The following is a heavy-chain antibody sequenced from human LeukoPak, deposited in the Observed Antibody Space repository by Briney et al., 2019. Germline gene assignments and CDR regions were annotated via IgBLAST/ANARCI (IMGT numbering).Heavy chain of an antibody. CDR2: ISAYNGNT. V-gene: IGHV1-18*01. D-gene: IGHD6-19*01. J-gene: IGHJ3*02. CDR3: ARASWRIAVADAFDI. CDR1: GYTFTSYG. Sequence: ASVKVSCKASGYTFTSYGISWVRQAPGQGLEWMGWISAYNGNTNYAQKLQGRVTMTTDTSTSTAYMELRSLRSDDTAVYYCARASWRIAVADAFDIWGQGTMVTVSS.